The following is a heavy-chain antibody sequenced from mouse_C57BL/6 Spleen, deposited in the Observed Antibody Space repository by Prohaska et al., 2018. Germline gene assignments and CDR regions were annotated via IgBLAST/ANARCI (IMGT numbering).Heavy chain of an antibody. D-gene: IGHD4-1*01. CDR3: AKPEVGRGFAY. J-gene: IGHJ3*01. CDR2: IWGDGST. CDR1: GFSLTSYG. Sequence: QVQLKESGPGLVAPSQSLSITCTVSGFSLTSYGVSWVRQPPGQGLEWLGVIWGDGSTKYHSDIISRLSISKDNSKSQVFLKLNSLQTDDTATYYWAKPEVGRGFAYWGQGTLVTVSA. V-gene: IGHV2-3*01.